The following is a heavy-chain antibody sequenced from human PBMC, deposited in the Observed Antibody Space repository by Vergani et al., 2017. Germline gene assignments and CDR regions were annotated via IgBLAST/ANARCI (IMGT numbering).Heavy chain of an antibody. CDR3: ARDRDLTGYYMGWFDP. CDR1: GGSISSYY. D-gene: IGHD3-9*01. V-gene: IGHV4-4*07. CDR2: IYTSGST. J-gene: IGHJ5*02. Sequence: QVQLQESGPGLVKPSETLSLTCTVSGGSISSYYWSWIRQPAGKGLEWIGRIYTSGSTNYNPSLKSRVTMSVDTSKNQFSLKLSSVTAADTAVYYCARDRDLTGYYMGWFDPWGQGTLVTVSS.